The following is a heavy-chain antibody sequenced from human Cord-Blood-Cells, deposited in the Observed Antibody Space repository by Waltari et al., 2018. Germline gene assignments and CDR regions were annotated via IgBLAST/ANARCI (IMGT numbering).Heavy chain of an antibody. Sequence: LTCTVSGGSISSYYWSWIRQPAGKGLEWIGRIYTSGSTNYNPSLKSRVTMSVDTSKNQFSLKLSSVTAANTAVYYCAREGAAAGWFDPWGQGTLVTVSS. CDR2: IYTSGST. CDR1: GGSISSYY. J-gene: IGHJ5*02. D-gene: IGHD6-13*01. CDR3: AREGAAAGWFDP. V-gene: IGHV4-4*07.